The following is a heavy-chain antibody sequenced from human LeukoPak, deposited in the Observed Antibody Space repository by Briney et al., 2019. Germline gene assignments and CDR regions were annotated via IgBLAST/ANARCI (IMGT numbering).Heavy chain of an antibody. V-gene: IGHV3-33*01. D-gene: IGHD3-22*01. CDR3: ARESRGYYDSSGYYQGWFDP. CDR2: IWYDGSNK. J-gene: IGHJ5*02. Sequence: GRSLRLSCAASGFTFSSYGMHWVRQAPGKGLEWVAVIWYDGSNKYYADSVKGRFTISRDNSKNTLYLQMNSLRAEDTAVYCCARESRGYYDSSGYYQGWFDPWGQGTLVTVSS. CDR1: GFTFSSYG.